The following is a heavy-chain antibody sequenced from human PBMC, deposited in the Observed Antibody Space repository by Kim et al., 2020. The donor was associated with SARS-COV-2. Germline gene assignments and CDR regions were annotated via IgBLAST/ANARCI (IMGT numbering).Heavy chain of an antibody. D-gene: IGHD2-21*01. Sequence: GGSLRLSCSASGFTFSDFAMNWVRQAPGKGLEWVGFIRSKPYGGTTEYAASVKGRFTISTDDSKSIAYLQMDSLKNEDTAVYFCTRDVAVACFDFWGQGT. CDR2: IRSKPYGGTT. CDR1: GFTFSDFA. CDR3: TRDVAVACFDF. V-gene: IGHV3-49*04. J-gene: IGHJ5*01.